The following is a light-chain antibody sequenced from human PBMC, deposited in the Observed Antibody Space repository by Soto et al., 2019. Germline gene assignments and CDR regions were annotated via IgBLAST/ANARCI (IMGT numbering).Light chain of an antibody. J-gene: IGKJ5*01. CDR3: QQYNNWHSIT. V-gene: IGKV3-15*01. CDR2: GAS. CDR1: QSVSSN. Sequence: EILITQSPATLSVSPGERGTLSCRASQSVSSNLAWYQQKPGQAPRLLIYGASSRANGIPARFSGSESGTEFTLTICSLQSEDFAVYYCQQYNNWHSITFGQGTRLEIK.